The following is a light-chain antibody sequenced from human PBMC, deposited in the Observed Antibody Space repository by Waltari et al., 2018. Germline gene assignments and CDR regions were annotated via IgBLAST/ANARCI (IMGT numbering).Light chain of an antibody. CDR3: AAWDDSLNGVV. Sequence: QSVLTQPPSASGTPGQRVTISCSGSSSNIGSHTVHWYQQLPGAAPKLLVYNNNQRPSGVPDRCSGSKSGTTASLAISGLQSEDEADYYCAAWDDSLNGVVFGGGTKLTVL. CDR1: SSNIGSHT. J-gene: IGLJ2*01. CDR2: NNN. V-gene: IGLV1-44*01.